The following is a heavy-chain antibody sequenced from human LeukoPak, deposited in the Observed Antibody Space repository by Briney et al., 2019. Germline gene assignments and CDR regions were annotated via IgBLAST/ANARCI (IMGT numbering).Heavy chain of an antibody. Sequence: GGSLRLSCAASGFTFSSYSMNWVRQAPGTGLQWVSSISSSSSYIYYADSVKGRFTISRDNAKNSLYLQMNSLRAEDTAVYYCARGRSGIVDYWGQGTLVTVSS. CDR1: GFTFSSYS. V-gene: IGHV3-21*01. CDR3: ARGRSGIVDY. J-gene: IGHJ4*02. CDR2: ISSSSSYI. D-gene: IGHD3-10*01.